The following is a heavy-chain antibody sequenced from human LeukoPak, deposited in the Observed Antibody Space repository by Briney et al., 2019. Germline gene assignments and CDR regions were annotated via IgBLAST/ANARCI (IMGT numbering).Heavy chain of an antibody. CDR3: ARGLDNYSGSGSYYNGDPLFQH. CDR1: GYTFTSYG. CDR2: ISAYNGNT. D-gene: IGHD3-10*01. Sequence: ASVKVSCKASGYTFTSYGTSWVRQAPGQGLEWMGWISAYNGNTNYAQNFQGRVTMTRDTSISTGYMELSRLRSDDTAVYYCARGLDNYSGSGSYYNGDPLFQHWGQGTLVTVSS. J-gene: IGHJ1*01. V-gene: IGHV1-18*01.